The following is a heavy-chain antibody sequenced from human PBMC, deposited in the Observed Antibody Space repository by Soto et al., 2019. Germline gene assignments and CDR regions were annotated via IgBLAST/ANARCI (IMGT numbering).Heavy chain of an antibody. CDR1: GGTFSSYT. V-gene: IGHV1-69*02. Sequence: QVQLVQSGAEVKKPGSSVKVSCKASGGTFSSYTISWVLQAPGQGLEWMGRIIPILGIANYAQKFQGRVTITADKSTSTAYMELSSLRSEDTAAYYCARSQVVTRIDYWGQGTLVTVSS. CDR3: ARSQVVTRIDY. J-gene: IGHJ4*02. CDR2: IIPILGIA. D-gene: IGHD2-21*02.